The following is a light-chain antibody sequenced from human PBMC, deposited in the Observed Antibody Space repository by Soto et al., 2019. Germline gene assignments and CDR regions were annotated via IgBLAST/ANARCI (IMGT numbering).Light chain of an antibody. Sequence: EIVLTQSPATLSLSPGERATLSCRASQSVSSYLAWYQQKPGQAPRLLIYDASNRATGIPARFSGSGSGTDFPLTISSLEPEDFADYYCQQRSNRPRTFGQGTKVEIK. CDR3: QQRSNRPRT. CDR1: QSVSSY. J-gene: IGKJ1*01. V-gene: IGKV3-11*01. CDR2: DAS.